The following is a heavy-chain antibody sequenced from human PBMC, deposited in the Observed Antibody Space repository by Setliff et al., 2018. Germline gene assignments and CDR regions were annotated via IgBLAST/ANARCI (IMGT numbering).Heavy chain of an antibody. D-gene: IGHD3-22*01. CDR2: IIPIFGTA. J-gene: IGHJ3*02. CDR3: ARDVFPYHYEGAFDI. Sequence: SVKVSCKASGYTFTSYAISWVRQAPGQGLEWMGGIIPIFGTANYAQKFQGRVTITADESTSTAYMELSSLRSEDTAVYYCARDVFPYHYEGAFDIWGQGTMVTVSS. CDR1: GYTFTSYA. V-gene: IGHV1-69*13.